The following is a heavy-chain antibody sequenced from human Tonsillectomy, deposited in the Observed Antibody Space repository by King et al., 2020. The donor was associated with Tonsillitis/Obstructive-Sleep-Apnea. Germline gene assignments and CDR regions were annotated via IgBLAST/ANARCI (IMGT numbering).Heavy chain of an antibody. CDR1: GFSFSSYD. V-gene: IGHV3-13*01. J-gene: IGHJ5*02. Sequence: VQLVESGGGLVQPGGSLRISCAASGFSFSSYDMHWVRLVIGKGLEWVSSIGTAGNTYYPGSVRGRFSISRENAKNSLHLQMNGLRAWDTAVYYCARAESGGGPMFAPWGQGTLVTVSS. D-gene: IGHD2-15*01. CDR2: IGTAGNT. CDR3: ARAESGGGPMFAP.